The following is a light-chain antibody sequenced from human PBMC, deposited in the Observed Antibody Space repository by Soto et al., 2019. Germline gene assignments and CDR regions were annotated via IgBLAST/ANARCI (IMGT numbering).Light chain of an antibody. V-gene: IGKV3-20*01. CDR1: QSVSSNY. J-gene: IGKJ1*01. Sequence: EIVLTQSPGTLSLSPGERATLSCRASQSVSSNYLAWCQQKPGQAPRLLIYGASSRATGIPARFSGSGSGTDFTLTISRLEPEDFAVYYCQQYGNSPCTFGQGTKVEIK. CDR3: QQYGNSPCT. CDR2: GAS.